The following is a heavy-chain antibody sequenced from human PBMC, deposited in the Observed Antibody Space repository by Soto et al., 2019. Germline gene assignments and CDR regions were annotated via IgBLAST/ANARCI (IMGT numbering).Heavy chain of an antibody. CDR2: ISYDGSNK. V-gene: IGHV3-30*18. J-gene: IGHJ5*02. D-gene: IGHD6-13*01. CDR3: AKDYDPYSSSSGFDP. Sequence: PGGSLRLSCAASGFTFSSYGMHWVRQAPGKGLEWVAVISYDGSNKYYADSVKGRFTISRDNSKNTLYLQMNSLRAEDTAVYYCAKDYDPYSSSSGFDPWGQGTLVTVSS. CDR1: GFTFSSYG.